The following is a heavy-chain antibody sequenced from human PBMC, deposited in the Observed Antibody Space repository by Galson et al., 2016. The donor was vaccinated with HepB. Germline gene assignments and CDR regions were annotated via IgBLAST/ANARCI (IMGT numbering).Heavy chain of an antibody. Sequence: LRLSCAASGFTFSTYWMHWVRQAPGKGLEWVSYISTSSSPISYRDSVKGRFTISRDNTKNSLYLQLNSLRAEDTAVYYCARIIKTGTTSHFDYWGQGTQVTVSS. CDR3: ARIIKTGTTSHFDY. CDR1: GFTFSTYW. V-gene: IGHV3-21*01. CDR2: ISTSSSPI. J-gene: IGHJ4*02. D-gene: IGHD1-7*01.